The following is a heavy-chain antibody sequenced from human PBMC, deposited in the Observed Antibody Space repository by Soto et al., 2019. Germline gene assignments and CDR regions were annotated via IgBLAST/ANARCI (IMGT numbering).Heavy chain of an antibody. V-gene: IGHV4-30-2*01. CDR1: GGSISSGGYS. CDR3: ARGGVYDFWSGYYPYFDY. CDR2: IYHSGST. J-gene: IGHJ4*02. D-gene: IGHD3-3*01. Sequence: KTSETLSLTCAVSGGSISSGGYSWSWIRQPPGKGLEWIGYIYHSGSTYYNPSLKSRVTISVDRSKNQFSLKLSSVTAADTAVYYCARGGVYDFWSGYYPYFDYWGQGTLVTVSS.